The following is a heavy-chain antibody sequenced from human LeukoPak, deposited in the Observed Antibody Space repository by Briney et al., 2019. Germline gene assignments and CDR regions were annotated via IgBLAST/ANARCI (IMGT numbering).Heavy chain of an antibody. Sequence: GSLRISRSTPGFPFSYHAMNVVPPAPGKGLEWVSSISESGDKTDYADSVRGRFTISRDNSQNTLYLQMNSLRVEDTALYYCAKQWVDCWGQGTLVTVSS. CDR3: AKQWVDC. CDR1: GFPFSYHA. V-gene: IGHV3-23*01. J-gene: IGHJ4*02. D-gene: IGHD1-26*01. CDR2: ISESGDKT.